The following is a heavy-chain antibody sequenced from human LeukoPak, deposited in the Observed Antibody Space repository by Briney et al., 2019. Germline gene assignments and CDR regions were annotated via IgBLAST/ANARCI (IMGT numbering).Heavy chain of an antibody. V-gene: IGHV4-34*01. CDR1: GGSFSGYY. J-gene: IGHJ4*02. Sequence: SGTLSLTCAVYGGSFSGYYWSWIRQPPGKGLEWIGEINHSGSTNYNPSLKSRVTISVDTSKNQFSLKLSSVTAADTAVYYCARVPIVVVTATLAGFDYWGQGTLVTVSS. CDR2: INHSGST. CDR3: ARVPIVVVTATLAGFDY. D-gene: IGHD2-21*02.